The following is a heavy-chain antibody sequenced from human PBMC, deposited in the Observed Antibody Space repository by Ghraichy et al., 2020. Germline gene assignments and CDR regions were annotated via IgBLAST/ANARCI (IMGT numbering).Heavy chain of an antibody. CDR2: ISSSSSYT. J-gene: IGHJ6*03. Sequence: GGSLRLSCAASGFTFSDYYMSWIRQAPGKGLEWVSYISSSSSYTNYADSVKGRFTISRDNAKNSLYLQMNSLRAEDTAVYYCARVNAPFPTYYMDVWGKGTTVTVSS. V-gene: IGHV3-11*05. CDR1: GFTFSDYY. CDR3: ARVNAPFPTYYMDV.